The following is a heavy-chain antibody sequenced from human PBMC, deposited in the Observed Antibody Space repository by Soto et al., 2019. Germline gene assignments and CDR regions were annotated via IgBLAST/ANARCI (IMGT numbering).Heavy chain of an antibody. CDR3: ARDPMTTVASTGAFDV. D-gene: IGHD4-17*01. CDR2: ISVYNGDT. CDR1: GYTFNSFG. V-gene: IGHV1-18*01. Sequence: GASVKVSCKASGYTFNSFGISWVRQAPGQGPEWMGRISVYNGDTKYIQNFQGRLTLTTDTATSTAYMELRSLRSDDTAVYYCARDPMTTVASTGAFDVPGQGTPVTVSS. J-gene: IGHJ3*01.